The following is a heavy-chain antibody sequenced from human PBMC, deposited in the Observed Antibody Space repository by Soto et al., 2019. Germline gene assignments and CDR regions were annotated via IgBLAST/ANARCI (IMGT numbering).Heavy chain of an antibody. CDR3: ARDGKYYDFWSGYYTDHYYYGMDV. J-gene: IGHJ6*02. D-gene: IGHD3-3*01. V-gene: IGHV3-30-3*01. CDR2: ISYDGNNK. CDR1: GFTFSSYA. Sequence: GGSLRLSCAASGFTFSSYAMHWVRQAPGKGLEWVAVISYDGNNKYYADSVKGRFTISRDNSKNTLYLQMNSLRAEDTAVYYCARDGKYYDFWSGYYTDHYYYGMDVWGQGTTVTVSS.